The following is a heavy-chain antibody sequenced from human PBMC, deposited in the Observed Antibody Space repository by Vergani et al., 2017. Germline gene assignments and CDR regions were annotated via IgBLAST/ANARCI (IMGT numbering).Heavy chain of an antibody. CDR1: GFTFGDYA. CDR2: IRSKAYGGTT. V-gene: IGHV3-49*04. Sequence: EVQLVESGGGLVQPGRSLRLSCTASGFTFGDYAMSWVRQAPGKGLEWVGFIRSKAYGGTTEYAASVKGRFTISRDDSKSIAYLQMNSLKTEDTAVYYCTRDGSMATITRFDYWGQGPLVTVSS. D-gene: IGHD5-24*01. CDR3: TRDGSMATITRFDY. J-gene: IGHJ4*02.